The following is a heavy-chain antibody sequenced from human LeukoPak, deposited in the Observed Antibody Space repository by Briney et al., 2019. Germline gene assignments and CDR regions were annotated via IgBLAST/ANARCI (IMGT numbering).Heavy chain of an antibody. Sequence: GGSLRLSCAASGFTFSSYSMNWVRQAPGKGLEWVSFISSTARTIYYADPVKGRFTISRDNAKNSLHLQVNSLRDEDTAVYYCARDDGSGHSCYIHWGLGTLVTVSS. CDR2: ISSTARTI. J-gene: IGHJ4*02. CDR3: ARDDGSGHSCYIH. D-gene: IGHD2-15*01. CDR1: GFTFSSYS. V-gene: IGHV3-48*02.